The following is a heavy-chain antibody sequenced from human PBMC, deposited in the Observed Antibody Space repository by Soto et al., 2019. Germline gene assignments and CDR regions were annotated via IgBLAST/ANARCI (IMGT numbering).Heavy chain of an antibody. CDR3: ARGYSSSSFHYYGMDV. D-gene: IGHD6-6*01. CDR1: GGSISSCGYY. Sequence: PSETLCLTCSVSGGSISSCGYYWSWNRQPPGKGLEWIGYIYYSGSTYYNPSLKSRVTISVDTSKNQFSLKLSSVTAADTAVYYCARGYSSSSFHYYGMDVWGQGPTVTVSS. CDR2: IYYSGST. J-gene: IGHJ6*02. V-gene: IGHV4-30-4*01.